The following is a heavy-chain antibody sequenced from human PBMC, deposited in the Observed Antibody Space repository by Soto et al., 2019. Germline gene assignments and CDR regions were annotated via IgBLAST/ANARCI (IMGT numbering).Heavy chain of an antibody. CDR3: AKAHAGHTLATVTTAFDY. J-gene: IGHJ4*02. V-gene: IGHV3-30*18. CDR1: GFTFSSYG. D-gene: IGHD4-17*01. CDR2: ISYDGSNK. Sequence: QVHLVESGGGVVQPGRSLRLSCAASGFTFSSYGMHWVRQAPGKGLEWVAVISYDGSNKYYADSVKGRFTISRDNSKNTLYLQMNSLRAEDTAVYYCAKAHAGHTLATVTTAFDYWGQGTLVTVSS.